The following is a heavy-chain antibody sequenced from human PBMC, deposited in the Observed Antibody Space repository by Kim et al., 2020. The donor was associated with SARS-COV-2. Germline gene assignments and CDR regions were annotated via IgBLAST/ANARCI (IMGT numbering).Heavy chain of an antibody. V-gene: IGHV3-7*03. CDR3: ARVWTHSGRDY. CDR2: IKQDGSEK. D-gene: IGHD3-3*01. CDR1: GFTFNSYS. Sequence: GGSLRLSCAASGFTFNSYSMNCVRQAPGKGLEWVATIKQDGSEKHYVDSVKGRFTVSRDNAKNSLYLEMNSLRAEDTAVYYCARVWTHSGRDYWGQGTLVTVSS. J-gene: IGHJ4*02.